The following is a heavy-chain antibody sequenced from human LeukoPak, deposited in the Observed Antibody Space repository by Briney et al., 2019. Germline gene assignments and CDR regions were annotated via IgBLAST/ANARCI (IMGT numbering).Heavy chain of an antibody. CDR2: ISSTGNYI. CDR1: GFTFSSYS. D-gene: IGHD2-2*01. V-gene: IGHV3-21*01. J-gene: IGHJ4*02. Sequence: GGSLRLSCEASGFTFSSYSMNWVRQAPRKGLEWVSSISSTGNYIYYADSVKGRFTVSRDNAKKSLYLQMNSPRAEDTAVYYCARGGGYCSSTSCYYFDSWGQGTLVTVSS. CDR3: ARGGGYCSSTSCYYFDS.